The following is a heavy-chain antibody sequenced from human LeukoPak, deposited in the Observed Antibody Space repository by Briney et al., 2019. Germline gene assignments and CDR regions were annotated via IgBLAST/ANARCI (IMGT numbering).Heavy chain of an antibody. CDR2: ISSIGTTA. J-gene: IGHJ6*02. CDR1: GFTFSEYY. Sequence: GGSLSLSCEASGFTFSEYYMSWIRQAPGKGLEWFPYISSIGTTAYYADSVKGRFTISRDNAKNSLYLQMNSLRAEDTAVYYCARQNWDQYYYGMDVWGQGTTVTVSS. D-gene: IGHD7-27*01. V-gene: IGHV3-11*01. CDR3: ARQNWDQYYYGMDV.